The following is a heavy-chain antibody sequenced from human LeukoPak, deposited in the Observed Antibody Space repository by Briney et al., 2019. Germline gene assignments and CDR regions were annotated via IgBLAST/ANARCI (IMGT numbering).Heavy chain of an antibody. CDR2: INPNSGGT. V-gene: IGHV1-2*02. J-gene: IGHJ3*02. D-gene: IGHD6-6*01. CDR1: GYTFTSYG. CDR3: AREDRPHFDI. Sequence: ASVKVSCKASGYTFTSYGISWVRQAPGQGLEWMGWINPNSGGTNYAQKFQGRVTMTRDTSISTAYMELSRLRSDDTAVYYCAREDRPHFDIWGQGTMVTVSS.